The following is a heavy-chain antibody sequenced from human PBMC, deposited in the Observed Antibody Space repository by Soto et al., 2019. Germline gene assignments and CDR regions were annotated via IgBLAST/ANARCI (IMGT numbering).Heavy chain of an antibody. D-gene: IGHD2-15*01. CDR1: GGTFSSYA. CDR3: AIGYCSGGSCNYYGMDV. J-gene: IGHJ6*02. Sequence: ASVKVSCKASGGTFSSYAISWVRQAPGQGLEWMGGIIPIFGTANYAQKFQGRVTITADESTSTAYMELSSLRSEDTAVYYCAIGYCSGGSCNYYGMDVWGQGTTVTVSS. CDR2: IIPIFGTA. V-gene: IGHV1-69*13.